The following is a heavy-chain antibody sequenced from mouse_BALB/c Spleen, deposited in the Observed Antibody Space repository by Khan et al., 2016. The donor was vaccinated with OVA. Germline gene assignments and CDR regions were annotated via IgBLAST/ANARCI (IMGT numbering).Heavy chain of an antibody. CDR1: GYSITSDYA. D-gene: IGHD2-10*02. V-gene: IGHV3-2*02. CDR2: ISYSGNT. Sequence: EVQLVESGPGLVKPSQSLSLTCTVTGYSITSDYAWNWIRQFPGNKLEWMGYISYSGNTKYNPSLKSRISVTRDTSKNQFFLQLNSVTTEDTATDYCARMYGGDFDYWGQGTTLTVSS. J-gene: IGHJ2*01. CDR3: ARMYGGDFDY.